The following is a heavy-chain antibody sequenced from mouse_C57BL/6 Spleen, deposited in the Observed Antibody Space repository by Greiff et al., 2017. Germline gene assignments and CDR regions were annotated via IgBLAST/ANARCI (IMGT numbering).Heavy chain of an antibody. J-gene: IGHJ3*01. CDR2: IYPGSGNT. CDR1: GYTFTDYY. V-gene: IGHV1-84*01. D-gene: IGHD2-2*01. Sequence: QVQLQQSGPELVKPGASVKISCKASGYTFTDYYINWVKQRPGQGLGWIGWIYPGSGNTKYNEKFKGKATLTVDTSSSTAYMQLSSLTSADSAVYFCARGAVTTGFAYWGQGTLVTVSA. CDR3: ARGAVTTGFAY.